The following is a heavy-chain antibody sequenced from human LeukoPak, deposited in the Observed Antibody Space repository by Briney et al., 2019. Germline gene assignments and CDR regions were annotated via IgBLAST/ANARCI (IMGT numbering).Heavy chain of an antibody. Sequence: GASVKVSCKASGYSFTNYYIHWVRQAPGQRLEWMGWINAGNGNTKYSQKFQGRVTITRDTSASTAYMELSSLRSEDTAVYYCARRYYDFWSGYFMDVWGQGTTVTVSS. CDR1: GYSFTNYY. CDR2: INAGNGNT. V-gene: IGHV1-3*01. D-gene: IGHD3-3*01. J-gene: IGHJ6*02. CDR3: ARRYYDFWSGYFMDV.